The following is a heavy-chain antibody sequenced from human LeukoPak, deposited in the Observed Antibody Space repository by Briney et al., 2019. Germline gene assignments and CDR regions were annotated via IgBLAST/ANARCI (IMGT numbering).Heavy chain of an antibody. Sequence: GGSLRLSCAASGFTFGSYAMTWVRQAPGKGLEWVSSISGPGGSTYYADSVKGRFTISRDNSKNTLYLQVNSLRAEDTAVYYCAKVKAGPYYYYGLDVWGQGTTVTVSS. CDR2: ISGPGGST. CDR1: GFTFGSYA. J-gene: IGHJ6*02. V-gene: IGHV3-23*01. CDR3: AKVKAGPYYYYGLDV.